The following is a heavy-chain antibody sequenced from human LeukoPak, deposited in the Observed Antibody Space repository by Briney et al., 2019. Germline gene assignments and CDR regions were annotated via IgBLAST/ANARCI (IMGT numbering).Heavy chain of an antibody. CDR1: GGTFSSYA. CDR3: AIGDGGWDDFWSKFDP. D-gene: IGHD3-3*01. CDR2: IIPIFGTA. J-gene: IGHJ5*02. Sequence: AASVKVSCKASGGTFSSYAISWVRQAPGQGLEWMGGIIPIFGTANYAQKFQGRVTITTDESTSTAYMELSSLRSEDTAVYYCAIGDGGWDDFWSKFDPWGQGTLVTVSS. V-gene: IGHV1-69*05.